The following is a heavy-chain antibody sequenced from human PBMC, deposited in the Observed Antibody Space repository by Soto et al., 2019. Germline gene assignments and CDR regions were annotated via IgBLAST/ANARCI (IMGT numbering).Heavy chain of an antibody. J-gene: IGHJ4*02. CDR1: GFTFSSYS. D-gene: IGHD3-22*01. Sequence: EVQLVESGGGLVQPGGSLRLSCAASGFTFSSYSMNWVRQAPGKGLEWVSYISSSSSTIYYADSVKGRFTISRDNAKNSLYLQMNSLRDEDTAVYYCAANYDSSGYYSYNFDYWGQGTLVTVSS. CDR2: ISSSSSTI. V-gene: IGHV3-48*02. CDR3: AANYDSSGYYSYNFDY.